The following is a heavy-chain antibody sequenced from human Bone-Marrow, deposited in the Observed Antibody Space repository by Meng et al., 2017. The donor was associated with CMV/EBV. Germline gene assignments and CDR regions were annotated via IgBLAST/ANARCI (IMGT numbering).Heavy chain of an antibody. V-gene: IGHV3-7*01. J-gene: IGHJ4*02. D-gene: IGHD1-14*01. CDR3: ARGLTRSDY. CDR2: IKQEGSEK. CDR1: GFTFSSYW. Sequence: LSCATSGFTFSSYWMSWVRQAPGKGLEWVANIKQEGSEKNYVVSVKGRFTISRDNAKNSLYLQMNSLRAEDTAVYYCARGLTRSDYWGQGTLVTVSS.